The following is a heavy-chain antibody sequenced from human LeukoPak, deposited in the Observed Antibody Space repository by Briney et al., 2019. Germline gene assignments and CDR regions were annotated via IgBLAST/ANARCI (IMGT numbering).Heavy chain of an antibody. CDR1: GYTLTELS. CDR2: FDPEDGET. D-gene: IGHD3-10*01. CDR3: ATGTPNYGSGSYYPSPLYYYYMDV. Sequence: ASVKVSCKVSGYTLTELSMHWVRQAPGKGLEWMGGFDPEDGETFYAQKFQGRVTMTEDTSTDTDYMELSRLRSQDTAVYYCATGTPNYGSGSYYPSPLYYYYMDVWGKGTTVTISS. V-gene: IGHV1-24*01. J-gene: IGHJ6*03.